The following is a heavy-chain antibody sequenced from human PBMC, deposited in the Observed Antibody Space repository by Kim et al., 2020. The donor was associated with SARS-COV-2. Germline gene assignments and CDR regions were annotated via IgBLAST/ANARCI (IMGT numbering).Heavy chain of an antibody. D-gene: IGHD2-2*01. Sequence: GRFTISRDNSKNTLYLQRNSLRAEDTAVYYCAKVHAVVVVPAAIFGWFDPWGQGTLVTVSS. V-gene: IGHV3-23*01. J-gene: IGHJ5*02. CDR3: AKVHAVVVVPAAIFGWFDP.